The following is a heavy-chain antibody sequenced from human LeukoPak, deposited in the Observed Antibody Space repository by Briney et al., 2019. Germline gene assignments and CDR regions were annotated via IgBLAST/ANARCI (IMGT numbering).Heavy chain of an antibody. CDR2: ISYDGSNK. J-gene: IGHJ4*02. Sequence: GGSLRLSCAASGFTFSSYAMHWVRQAPGKGLEWVAVISYDGSNKYYADSVKGRFTISRDNSKNTLYLQMNSLRAEDTAVYYCARDGYTPDPLYWGQGTLVTVSS. D-gene: IGHD5-24*01. V-gene: IGHV3-30-3*01. CDR1: GFTFSSYA. CDR3: ARDGYTPDPLY.